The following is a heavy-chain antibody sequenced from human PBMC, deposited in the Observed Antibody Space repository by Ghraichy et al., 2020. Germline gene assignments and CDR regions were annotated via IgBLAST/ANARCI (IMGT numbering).Heavy chain of an antibody. Sequence: ESLNISCSVSGGSITSHYWSWVRQPPGKGLEWVAHISFDGITDYNPSLKSRTTISLDTSKNQLSLTLSSVTAADTAMYYCAREGAVIPSAPLKFFDYWGQGTLVTVSS. J-gene: IGHJ4*02. CDR3: AREGAVIPSAPLKFFDY. CDR2: ISFDGIT. D-gene: IGHD3-16*02. V-gene: IGHV4-59*11. CDR1: GGSITSHY.